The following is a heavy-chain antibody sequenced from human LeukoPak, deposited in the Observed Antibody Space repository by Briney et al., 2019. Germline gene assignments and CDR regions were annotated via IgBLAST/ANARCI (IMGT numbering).Heavy chain of an antibody. V-gene: IGHV3-23*01. CDR1: GFSFSSSA. Sequence: PGGSLRLSCAASGFSFSSSAMGWVRQAPGEGLEWVSAISRTSMTTYHADSVKGRFTISRDNSKSTLYLQMSSLRAGNTAVYYCAKGSHSSSSGISIFDYWGQGTLVTVSS. D-gene: IGHD6-6*01. CDR3: AKGSHSSSSGISIFDY. CDR2: ISRTSMTT. J-gene: IGHJ4*02.